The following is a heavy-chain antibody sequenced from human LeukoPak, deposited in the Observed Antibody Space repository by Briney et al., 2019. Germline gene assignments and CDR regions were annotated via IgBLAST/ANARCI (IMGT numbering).Heavy chain of an antibody. D-gene: IGHD3-10*01. CDR1: GGSISSYY. V-gene: IGHV4-59*01. J-gene: IGHJ6*03. CDR2: IYYSGST. Sequence: SETLSLTCTVSGGSISSYYWSWIRQPPGKGLEWIGYIYYSGSTNYNPSLKSRVTISVDTSKNQFSLKLSSVTAADTAVYYCARVSRSITMVRGVYYYYYMDAWGKGTTVTVSS. CDR3: ARVSRSITMVRGVYYYYYMDA.